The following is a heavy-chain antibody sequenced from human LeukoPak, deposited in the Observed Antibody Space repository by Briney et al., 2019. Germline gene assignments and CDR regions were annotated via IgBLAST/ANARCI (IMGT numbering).Heavy chain of an antibody. Sequence: EWMGWINPNSGDRNSAQKFQGRVTMTRDTSISTVYMELSRLGPDDTAVYYCAREGWDQRDTAAFDHWGQGTLVTVSS. D-gene: IGHD6-19*01. J-gene: IGHJ4*02. CDR2: INPNSGDR. V-gene: IGHV1-2*02. CDR3: AREGWDQRDTAAFDH.